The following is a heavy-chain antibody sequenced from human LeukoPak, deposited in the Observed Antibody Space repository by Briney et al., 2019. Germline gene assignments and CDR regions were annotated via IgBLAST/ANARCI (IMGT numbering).Heavy chain of an antibody. CDR2: INHSGST. Sequence: SETLSLTCTVSGGSISSSSYYWGWIRQPPGKGLEWIGEINHSGSTNYNPSLKSRVTISVDTSKNQFSLKLSSVTAADTAVYYCASFFKGAARRHNWFDPWGQGTLVTVSS. CDR3: ASFFKGAARRHNWFDP. D-gene: IGHD3-16*01. CDR1: GGSISSSSYY. J-gene: IGHJ5*02. V-gene: IGHV4-39*01.